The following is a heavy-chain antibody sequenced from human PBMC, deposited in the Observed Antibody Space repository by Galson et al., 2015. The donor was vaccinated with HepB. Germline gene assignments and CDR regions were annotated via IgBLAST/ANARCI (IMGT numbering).Heavy chain of an antibody. V-gene: IGHV5-10-1*01. CDR1: GYSFTSYW. J-gene: IGHJ5*02. CDR3: ARIYCSGGSCYLNWFDP. CDR2: IDPSDSYT. D-gene: IGHD2-15*01. Sequence: GAEVKKPGESLRISCKGSGYSFTSYWISWVRQMPGKGLEWMGRIDPSDSYTNYSPSFQGHVTISADKSISTAYLQWSSLKASDTAMYYCARIYCSGGSCYLNWFDPWGQGTLVTVSS.